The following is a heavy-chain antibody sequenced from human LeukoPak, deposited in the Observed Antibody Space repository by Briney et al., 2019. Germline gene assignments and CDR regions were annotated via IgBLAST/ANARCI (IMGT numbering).Heavy chain of an antibody. D-gene: IGHD6-13*01. Sequence: TGGSLRLSCAASGFTFSSFAMHWVRQAPGKGLEWVAVIWSDGSSKHYADSVKGRFTISRDNSKNTLYLQMNSLRGEDTAVYYCARGQPPSYYDMDVWGQGTTVTVSS. J-gene: IGHJ6*02. CDR1: GFTFSSFA. CDR2: IWSDGSSK. V-gene: IGHV3-33*08. CDR3: ARGQPPSYYDMDV.